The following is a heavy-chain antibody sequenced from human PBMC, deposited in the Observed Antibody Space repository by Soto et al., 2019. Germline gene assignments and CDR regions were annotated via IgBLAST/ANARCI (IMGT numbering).Heavy chain of an antibody. CDR1: GVSISSYY. CDR3: ARAHDLVFDD. Sequence: SETLSLTCTVSGVSISSYYWSWIRQPPGKGLEWIGYIYYSGSTNYNPSLKSRVTISVDTSKNQFSLKLSSVTAADTATYYCARAHDLVFDDWGQGTLVTVSS. J-gene: IGHJ4*02. D-gene: IGHD1-1*01. V-gene: IGHV4-59*08. CDR2: IYYSGST.